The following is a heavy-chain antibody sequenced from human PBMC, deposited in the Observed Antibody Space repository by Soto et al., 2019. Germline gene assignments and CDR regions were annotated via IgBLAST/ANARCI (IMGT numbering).Heavy chain of an antibody. J-gene: IGHJ5*01. D-gene: IGHD6-19*01. Sequence: ASVKVSCKASGGTFSSYAISWVRQAPGQGLEWMGGIIPIFGTANYAQKFQGRVTITADESTSTAYMELSSLRSEDTAVYYCARHDHEKIAVAGIYWFDSWGQGTLVTVSS. V-gene: IGHV1-69*13. CDR2: IIPIFGTA. CDR3: ARHDHEKIAVAGIYWFDS. CDR1: GGTFSSYA.